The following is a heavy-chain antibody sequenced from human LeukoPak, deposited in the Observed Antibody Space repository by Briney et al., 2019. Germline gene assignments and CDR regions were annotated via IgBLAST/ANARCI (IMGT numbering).Heavy chain of an antibody. V-gene: IGHV3-23*01. CDR3: AKGWTDAFDI. J-gene: IGHJ3*02. D-gene: IGHD2-15*01. CDR2: ISGSGGST. CDR1: GFTFSSYS. Sequence: GGSLRLSCAAYGFTFSSYSMSWVRQAPGKGLEWVSAISGSGGSTYYADSVKGRFTISRDNSKNTLYLQMNSLRAEDTAVYYCAKGWTDAFDIWGQGTMVTVSS.